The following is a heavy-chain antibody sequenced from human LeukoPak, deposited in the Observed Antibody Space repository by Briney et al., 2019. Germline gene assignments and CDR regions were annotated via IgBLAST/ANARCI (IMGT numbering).Heavy chain of an antibody. V-gene: IGHV4-59*12. D-gene: IGHD3-22*01. Sequence: SETLSLTCTVSGGSIGSYYWSWIRQPPGKGLEWIGYIYYSGSTNYNPSLKSRVTISVDTSKNQFSLKLSSVTAADTAVYYCARDRGSITMIVDTSWGQGTLVTVSS. CDR3: ARDRGSITMIVDTS. CDR2: IYYSGST. CDR1: GGSIGSYY. J-gene: IGHJ4*02.